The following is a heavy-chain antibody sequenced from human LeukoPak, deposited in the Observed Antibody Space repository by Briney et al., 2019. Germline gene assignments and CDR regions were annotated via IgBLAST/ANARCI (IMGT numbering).Heavy chain of an antibody. D-gene: IGHD2-15*01. V-gene: IGHV4-4*02. Sequence: SETLSLTCTVIGGSLSGSNLLSWVRQSPGKGLEWIGEIHHGGSTNYNLSHKSRVIVSVDKSKNQFSLKLTSVTAADTAVYYCARVLGGGSYYFDYWGQGTLVTVSS. CDR2: IHHGGST. J-gene: IGHJ4*02. CDR3: ARVLGGGSYYFDY. CDR1: GGSLSGSNL.